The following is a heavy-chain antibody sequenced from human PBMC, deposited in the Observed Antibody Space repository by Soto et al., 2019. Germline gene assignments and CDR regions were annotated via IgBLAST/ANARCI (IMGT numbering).Heavy chain of an antibody. CDR1: GFTFNNYA. Sequence: GGSLRLSCAASGFTFNNYAMSWVRQAPGKGLEWVSAISGSGGNTDYADSVKGRFTISRDNSKNTLYLQMNSLRAEDTAVYYCAKGGAYSSRRGSFDYWGQGTLVTVSS. V-gene: IGHV3-23*01. CDR2: ISGSGGNT. D-gene: IGHD6-13*01. CDR3: AKGGAYSSRRGSFDY. J-gene: IGHJ4*03.